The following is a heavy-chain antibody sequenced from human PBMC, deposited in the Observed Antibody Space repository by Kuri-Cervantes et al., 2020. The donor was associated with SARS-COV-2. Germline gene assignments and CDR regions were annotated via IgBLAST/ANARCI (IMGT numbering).Heavy chain of an antibody. Sequence: SVKVSCKASGGTFSSYAISWVRQAPGQGLEWMGGIIPIFGTANYAQKFQGRVTITADKSTSTAYMELSSLRSEDTAVYYCASLITIFGVVRAEYFQHWGQGTLVTVSS. D-gene: IGHD3-3*01. V-gene: IGHV1-69*06. CDR1: GGTFSSYA. J-gene: IGHJ1*01. CDR3: ASLITIFGVVRAEYFQH. CDR2: IIPIFGTA.